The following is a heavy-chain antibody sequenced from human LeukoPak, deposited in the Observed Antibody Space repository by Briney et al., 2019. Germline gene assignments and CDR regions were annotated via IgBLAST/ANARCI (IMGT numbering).Heavy chain of an antibody. V-gene: IGHV4-39*07. CDR3: ARSRSSGWTQNAFDI. D-gene: IGHD6-19*01. CDR2: IYYSGST. J-gene: IGHJ3*02. CDR1: GGSISSSSYY. Sequence: SETLSLTCTVSGGSISSSSYYWGWIRQPPGKGLEWIGSIYYSGSTYYSPSLRSRVTISVDTSRNQFSLKLSSVTAADTAVYYCARSRSSGWTQNAFDIWGQGTMVTVSS.